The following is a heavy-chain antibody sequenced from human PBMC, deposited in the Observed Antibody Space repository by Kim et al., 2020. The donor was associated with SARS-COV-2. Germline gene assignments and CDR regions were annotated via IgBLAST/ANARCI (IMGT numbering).Heavy chain of an antibody. J-gene: IGHJ6*03. D-gene: IGHD3-3*01. CDR1: GFTFGDYA. CDR3: AKSPHYDFWSGYYNYYYMDV. Sequence: GGSLRLSCAASGFTFGDYAMHWVRQAPGKGLEWVSGISWNSGRIGYADSVKGRFTISRDNAKNSLYLQMNSLRAEDTALYYCAKSPHYDFWSGYYNYYYMDVWGKGTTVTVSS. V-gene: IGHV3-9*01. CDR2: ISWNSGRI.